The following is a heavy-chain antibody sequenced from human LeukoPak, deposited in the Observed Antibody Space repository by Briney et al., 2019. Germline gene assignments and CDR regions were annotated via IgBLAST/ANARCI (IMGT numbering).Heavy chain of an antibody. Sequence: ASVKVSCKASGYTFTSYAMHWVRQAPGQRLEWMGWINAGNGNTKYSQEFQGRVTITRDTSASTAYMELSSLRSEDMAVYYCVAAAAGDNWFDPWGQGTLVTVSS. CDR1: GYTFTSYA. CDR2: INAGNGNT. D-gene: IGHD6-13*01. V-gene: IGHV1-3*03. CDR3: VAAAAGDNWFDP. J-gene: IGHJ5*02.